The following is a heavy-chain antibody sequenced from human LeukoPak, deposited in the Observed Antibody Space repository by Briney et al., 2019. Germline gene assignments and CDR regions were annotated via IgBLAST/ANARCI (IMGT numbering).Heavy chain of an antibody. Sequence: SETLSLTRTVSGGSISSGDYYWSWIRQPPGKGPEWIGYIYYSGSTYYNPSLKSRVTISVDTSKNQFSLKLSSVTAADTAVYYCARVGIAARPRERFDPWGQGTLVTVSS. V-gene: IGHV4-30-4*08. J-gene: IGHJ5*02. CDR2: IYYSGST. CDR3: ARVGIAARPRERFDP. D-gene: IGHD6-6*01. CDR1: GGSISSGDYY.